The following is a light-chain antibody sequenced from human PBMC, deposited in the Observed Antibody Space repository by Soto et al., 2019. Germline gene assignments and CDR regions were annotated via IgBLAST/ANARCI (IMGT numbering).Light chain of an antibody. Sequence: EIVLTQSPGTLSLSPGERATLSCRASQTVSSRYLAWYQQKPGQAPRLLIYGASSRATGIPDRFSGSGSGTDFTLTVSSLQSEDIAVYFCQQYNNWPPNFGQGTRLEIK. V-gene: IGKV3-20*01. J-gene: IGKJ5*01. CDR2: GAS. CDR1: QTVSSRY. CDR3: QQYNNWPPN.